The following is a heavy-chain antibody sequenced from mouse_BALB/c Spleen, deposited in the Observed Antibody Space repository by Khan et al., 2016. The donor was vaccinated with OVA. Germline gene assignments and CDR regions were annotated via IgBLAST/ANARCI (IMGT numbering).Heavy chain of an antibody. CDR2: INPSNGYT. CDR1: GYTFTSYT. CDR3: VRDGAYQRNDGWLAY. D-gene: IGHD2-14*01. V-gene: IGHV1-4*01. J-gene: IGHJ3*01. Sequence: QVQLKQSGAELARPGASVKMSCKASGYTFTSYTIHWIKKRPGQGLEWIGYINPSNGYTNYNQKFKDKATLTTDKSSTPAYLQLSSLTSDDSAVYNCVRDGAYQRNDGWLAYWGQGTLVTVSA.